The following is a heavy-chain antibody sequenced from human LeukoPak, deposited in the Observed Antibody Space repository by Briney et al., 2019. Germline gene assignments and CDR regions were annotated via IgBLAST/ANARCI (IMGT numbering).Heavy chain of an antibody. D-gene: IGHD6-13*01. V-gene: IGHV1-69*13. CDR2: IIPIFGTP. Sequence: ASVKVSCKASGGTFSRYAISWVRQAPGQGLEWMGGIIPIFGTPNYAQKFQGRVTITADESTSTAYMELRSLRSEDTAVYYCARDIAAAGHNGGNYRGQGRLVTVSS. J-gene: IGHJ4*02. CDR3: ARDIAAAGHNGGNY. CDR1: GGTFSRYA.